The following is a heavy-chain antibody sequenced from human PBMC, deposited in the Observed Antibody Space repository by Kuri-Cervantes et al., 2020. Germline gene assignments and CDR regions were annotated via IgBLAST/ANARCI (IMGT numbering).Heavy chain of an antibody. CDR2: TYYRSKWYN. CDR1: GDSVSSNSAA. CDR3: ASSKTTSYDAFDI. D-gene: IGHD1-7*01. Sequence: LRLSCAISGDSVSSNSAAWNWSRQSPSRGLEWLGRTYYRSKWYNDYAVSVKSRITINPDTSKNQFSLQLNSVTPEDTAVYYCASSKTTSYDAFDIWGQGTMVTVSS. J-gene: IGHJ3*02. V-gene: IGHV6-1*01.